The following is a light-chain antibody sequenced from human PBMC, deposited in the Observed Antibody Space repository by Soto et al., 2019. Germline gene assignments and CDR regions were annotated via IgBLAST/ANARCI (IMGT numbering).Light chain of an antibody. Sequence: DIQMTQSPSTLSASIGDRVTITCRASQSISSWLAWYQQKSGKAPKLLIYKATSSESGVSSRFSGSGSGTVFSLTISSLQPDDSATYYCQQYKSYWTFGQGTKVEIK. V-gene: IGKV1-5*03. CDR2: KAT. CDR1: QSISSW. J-gene: IGKJ1*01. CDR3: QQYKSYWT.